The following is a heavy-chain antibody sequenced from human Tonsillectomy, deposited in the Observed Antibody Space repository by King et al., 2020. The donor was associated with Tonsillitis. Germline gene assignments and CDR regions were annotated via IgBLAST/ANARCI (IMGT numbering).Heavy chain of an antibody. CDR2: ISGSRYYT. CDR3: ARPLLGEQWLVPFDS. V-gene: IGHV3-11*06. D-gene: IGHD6-19*01. J-gene: IGHJ4*02. CDR1: GFTFSDFY. Sequence: VQLVESGGGLVQPGGSLRLSCAASGFTFSDFYMSWIRQAPGKGLEWVSYISGSRYYTNYADSVKGRFTIYRDNAKNSLYLQMNSLRAEDTDIYSCARPLLGEQWLVPFDSWGQGTLVTVSS.